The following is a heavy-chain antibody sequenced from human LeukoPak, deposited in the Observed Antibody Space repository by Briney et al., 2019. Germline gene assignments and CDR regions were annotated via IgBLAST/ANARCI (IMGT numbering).Heavy chain of an antibody. CDR2: INESGST. CDR1: GGSFSGYY. CDR3: ARGRYYYGSGSSFDY. Sequence: SETLSLTCAVYGGSFSGYYWSWIRQPPGKGLEWIGEINESGSTNYNPYLKSRVTISVDTSKNQFSLKLSSVTAADTAVYYCARGRYYYGSGSSFDYWGQGTLVTVSS. D-gene: IGHD3-10*01. V-gene: IGHV4-34*01. J-gene: IGHJ4*02.